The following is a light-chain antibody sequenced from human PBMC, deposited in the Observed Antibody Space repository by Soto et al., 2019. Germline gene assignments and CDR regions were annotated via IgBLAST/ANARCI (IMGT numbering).Light chain of an antibody. J-gene: IGKJ1*01. Sequence: EIVLTQSPGTPSLSLGERATLSCRASQSITNNYLAWYQQKPGQAPRLLIYLASNRAAGIPDRFSGSGSGADFTLTINRLEPEDFAVYHCQQYGSSPWTFGQGTKVDIK. CDR3: QQYGSSPWT. CDR1: QSITNNY. CDR2: LAS. V-gene: IGKV3-20*01.